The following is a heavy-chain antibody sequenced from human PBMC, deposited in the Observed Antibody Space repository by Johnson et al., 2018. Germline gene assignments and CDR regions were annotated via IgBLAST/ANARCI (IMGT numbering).Heavy chain of an antibody. Sequence: VQLVQSGAEVKKPGESLKISCKGSGYSFPSYWIAWVRQMHGKVLEWMGVIYPGDSDTRYSPSFQGQVTITADKSISTAYLQWSSLKASDTAMYSCARRGDFGSGAYYYHGMDVWGQGTTVTVSS. CDR2: IYPGDSDT. D-gene: IGHD3-3*01. CDR3: ARRGDFGSGAYYYHGMDV. J-gene: IGHJ6*02. V-gene: IGHV5-51*01. CDR1: GYSFPSYW.